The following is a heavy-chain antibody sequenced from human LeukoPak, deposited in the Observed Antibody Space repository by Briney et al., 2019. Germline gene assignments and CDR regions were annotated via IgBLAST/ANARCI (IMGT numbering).Heavy chain of an antibody. V-gene: IGHV3-30*14. CDR3: VRVERRDGYNYLAD. CDR1: GFIFTNYA. CDR2: ISVDGKSI. D-gene: IGHD5-24*01. J-gene: IGHJ4*02. Sequence: GMSLRLSCAASGFIFTNYAMHWVRQAPGERPERVAVISVDGKSIFYADSVKGRFTISREDAKNSLYLQMNSLRAGDTAVYYRVRVERRDGYNYLADWGQGVLVTVSS.